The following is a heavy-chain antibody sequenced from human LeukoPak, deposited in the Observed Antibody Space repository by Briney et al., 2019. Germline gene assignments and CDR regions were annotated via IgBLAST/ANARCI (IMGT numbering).Heavy chain of an antibody. CDR2: IYYSGST. Sequence: SETLSLTCTVSGGSISSSSYYWGWIRQPPGKGLEWIGSIYYSGSTYYNPSLKSRVTISVDTSKNQFSLKLSSVTAADTAVYYCAATMLRRDYYGSGSYYNLVPDVWGQGTTVTVSS. CDR1: GGSISSSSYY. CDR3: AATMLRRDYYGSGSYYNLVPDV. D-gene: IGHD3-10*01. J-gene: IGHJ6*02. V-gene: IGHV4-39*07.